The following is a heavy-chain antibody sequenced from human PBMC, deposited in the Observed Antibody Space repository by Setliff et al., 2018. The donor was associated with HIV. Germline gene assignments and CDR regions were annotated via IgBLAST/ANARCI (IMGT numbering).Heavy chain of an antibody. CDR2: IFYTGST. J-gene: IGHJ5*02. V-gene: IGHV4-39*01. D-gene: IGHD2-8*01. CDR1: GGSISSSTYY. CDR3: ARRGRDGVLIVFATGFDP. Sequence: SETLSLTCSVSGGSISSSTYYWGWIRQPPGKGLEWIGDIFYTGSTYYNPSLKSRVAISIDTSENRFPLRLNSVTAADTGVYYCARRGRDGVLIVFATGFDPWGQGTLVTVSS.